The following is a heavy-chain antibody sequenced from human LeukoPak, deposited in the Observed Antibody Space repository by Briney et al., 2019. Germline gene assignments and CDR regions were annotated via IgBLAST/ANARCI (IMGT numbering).Heavy chain of an antibody. CDR2: ISGSGGST. CDR1: GFTFSSYW. CDR3: AKTRYCSSTSCKYYYYYYMDV. D-gene: IGHD2-2*01. V-gene: IGHV3-23*01. J-gene: IGHJ6*03. Sequence: GESLRLSCAASGFTFSSYWMSWVRQAPGKGLEWVSAISGSGGSTYYADSVKGRFTISRDNSKNTLYLQMNSLRAEDTAVYYCAKTRYCSSTSCKYYYYYYMDVWGKGTTVTVSS.